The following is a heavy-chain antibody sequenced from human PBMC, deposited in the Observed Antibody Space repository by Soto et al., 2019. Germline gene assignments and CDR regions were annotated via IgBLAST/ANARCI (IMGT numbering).Heavy chain of an antibody. CDR2: IHYSGST. D-gene: IGHD6-13*01. CDR3: ARGSAAGTKSPFDY. CDR1: GGSISGYY. J-gene: IGHJ4*02. V-gene: IGHV4-59*01. Sequence: VQLQESGPGLVKPSETLSLTCTVSGGSISGYYWSWIRQSPGTGLEWIGYIHYSGSTNYNPSLKSRVTISVDTSKNQLSLKLSSLTAADTAVYYCARGSAAGTKSPFDYWGQGTLVTVSS.